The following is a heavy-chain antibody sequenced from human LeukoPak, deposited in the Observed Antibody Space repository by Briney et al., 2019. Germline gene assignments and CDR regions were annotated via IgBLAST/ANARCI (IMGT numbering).Heavy chain of an antibody. CDR1: GGSISSGGYS. Sequence: PSETLSLTCAVSGGSISSGGYSWSWIRQPPGKGLEWIGYIYYSGSTYYNPSLKSRVTISVDTSKNQFSLKLSSVTAADTAVYYCARIPIAAAVGSADWGQGTLVTVSS. V-gene: IGHV4-30-4*07. J-gene: IGHJ4*02. CDR3: ARIPIAAAVGSAD. CDR2: IYYSGST. D-gene: IGHD6-13*01.